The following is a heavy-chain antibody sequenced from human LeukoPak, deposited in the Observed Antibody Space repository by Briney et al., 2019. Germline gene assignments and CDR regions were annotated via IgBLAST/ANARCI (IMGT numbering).Heavy chain of an antibody. D-gene: IGHD3-10*01. Sequence: SETLSLTCAVYGGSFSGYYWSWIRKPPGKGLEWIGEINHSGSTNYNPSLKSRVSISVDTSKNQFSLRLSSVTAADTAVYYCASGGYFGSGSYYNHYYYMDVWGKGTTVTVSS. V-gene: IGHV4-34*01. CDR1: GGSFSGYY. CDR2: INHSGST. J-gene: IGHJ6*03. CDR3: ASGGYFGSGSYYNHYYYMDV.